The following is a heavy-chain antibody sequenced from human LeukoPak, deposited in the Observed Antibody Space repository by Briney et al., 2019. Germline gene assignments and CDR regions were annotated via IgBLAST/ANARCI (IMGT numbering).Heavy chain of an antibody. Sequence: GGSLRLSCAASGFTFSNYWMIWVRQAPGKELEWVANINEDASKNYYVDSVEGRLTIYRDDAKNSLYLQMNSLRAEDTAMYYCATSTYSSSPSWGQGTLVTVPS. D-gene: IGHD6-6*01. CDR1: GFTFSNYW. CDR3: ATSTYSSSPS. J-gene: IGHJ5*02. CDR2: INEDASKN. V-gene: IGHV3-7*01.